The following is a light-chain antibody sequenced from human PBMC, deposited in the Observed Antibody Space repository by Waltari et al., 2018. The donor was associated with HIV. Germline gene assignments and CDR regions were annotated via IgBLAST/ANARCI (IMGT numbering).Light chain of an antibody. Sequence: QSVLTQPPAASGTPGQRVTIPCSVSRSTIGSKNVYWYQHAPGTAPKPLMYRNDQRPSGVPDRFSGSKSGTSASLAISGLRSEDEADYYCVVWDDSLSGVVFGGGTKLTVL. J-gene: IGLJ2*01. CDR1: RSTIGSKN. CDR2: RND. CDR3: VVWDDSLSGVV. V-gene: IGLV1-47*01.